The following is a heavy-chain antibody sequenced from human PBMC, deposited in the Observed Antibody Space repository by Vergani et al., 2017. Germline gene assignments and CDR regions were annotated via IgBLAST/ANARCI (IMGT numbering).Heavy chain of an antibody. CDR1: GASIRSSNYY. CDR3: ARHSTVEWLVKLGWIDP. V-gene: IGHV4-39*01. D-gene: IGHD6-19*01. Sequence: QLQLQESGPGLVKPSATLSLTCSVSGASIRSSNYYWGWIRQPPGKGLEWIASIYYIGSHYYNPSLKSRVTISVNTSNNQFSLKLGSVTAADTAVYFCARHSTVEWLVKLGWIDPWGQGILVTVSS. CDR2: IYYIGSH. J-gene: IGHJ5*02.